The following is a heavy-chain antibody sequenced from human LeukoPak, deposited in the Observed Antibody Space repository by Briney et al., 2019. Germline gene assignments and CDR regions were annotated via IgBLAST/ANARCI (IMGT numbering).Heavy chain of an antibody. V-gene: IGHV3-33*01. Sequence: GGSLRLSCAASGFTFSSYGMHWVRQAPGKGLEWVAVILSDGSKEFYTDSVKGRFTISRDNSKNTLYLQMNSLRAEDTAVYYCARDRAPIGSWYFDLWGRGTLVTVSS. CDR2: ILSDGSKE. D-gene: IGHD1-26*01. CDR3: ARDRAPIGSWYFDL. CDR1: GFTFSSYG. J-gene: IGHJ2*01.